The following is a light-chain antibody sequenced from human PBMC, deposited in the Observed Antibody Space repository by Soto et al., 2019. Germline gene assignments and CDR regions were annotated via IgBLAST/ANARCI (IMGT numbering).Light chain of an antibody. Sequence: QSVLTQPPSVSGAPGQRVSLSCTGSSSNIGAGYDVHWYQQLPGTAPKLLIYGNSNRPSGVPDRFSGSKSGTSASLAITGLQALDEADYYCQSYDSSLSGFYVFGTGTKVTVL. CDR1: SSNIGAGYD. J-gene: IGLJ1*01. CDR3: QSYDSSLSGFYV. CDR2: GNS. V-gene: IGLV1-40*01.